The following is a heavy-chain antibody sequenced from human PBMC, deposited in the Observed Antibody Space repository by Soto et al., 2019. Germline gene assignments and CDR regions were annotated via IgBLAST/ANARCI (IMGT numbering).Heavy chain of an antibody. CDR2: IIPIIGSP. Sequence: ASVKVSCKASGGTLSSSAITWLRQAPGQGLEWMGGIIPIIGSPKYAQKFQGRVTITADESATTGYMEMSSLRSEDTAVYYCARVIPGVEAWFDPWGQGTLVTVSS. CDR3: ARVIPGVEAWFDP. CDR1: GGTLSSSA. V-gene: IGHV1-69*13. D-gene: IGHD2-2*01. J-gene: IGHJ5*02.